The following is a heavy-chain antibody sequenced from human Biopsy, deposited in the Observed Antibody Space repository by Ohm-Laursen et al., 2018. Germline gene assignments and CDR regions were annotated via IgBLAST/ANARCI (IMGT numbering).Heavy chain of an antibody. V-gene: IGHV4-59*01. CDR3: ARATNSTGWPYYYFYGMDV. CDR2: IYYSGST. J-gene: IGHJ6*02. Sequence: TLSLTCTVSGGSISSYYWSWIRQTPGKGLEWIGYIYYSGSTNYNPSLKSQVTISVDTSKNQLSLRLNSVTAADTAVYYCARATNSTGWPYYYFYGMDVWGQGTTVTVSS. CDR1: GGSISSYY. D-gene: IGHD2/OR15-2a*01.